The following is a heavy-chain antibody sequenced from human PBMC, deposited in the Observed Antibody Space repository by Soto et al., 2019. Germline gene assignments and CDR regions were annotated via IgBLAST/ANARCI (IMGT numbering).Heavy chain of an antibody. CDR2: IIPIFGTA. Sequence: ASVKVSCKASGGTFSSYAISWVRQAPGQGLEWMGGIIPIFGTANYAQKFQGRVAITADESTSTAYMELSSLRSEDTAVYYCASNLTPKGAHWFDPWGQGTLVTVSS. V-gene: IGHV1-69*13. J-gene: IGHJ5*02. CDR1: GGTFSSYA. CDR3: ASNLTPKGAHWFDP. D-gene: IGHD3-16*01.